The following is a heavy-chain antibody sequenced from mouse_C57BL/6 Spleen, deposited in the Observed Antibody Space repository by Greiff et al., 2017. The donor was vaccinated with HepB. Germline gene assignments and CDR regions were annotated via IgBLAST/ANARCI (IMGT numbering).Heavy chain of an antibody. CDR1: GYTFTSYT. V-gene: IGHV1-4*01. D-gene: IGHD1-1*01. Sequence: VQLQQSGAELARPGASVKMSCKASGYTFTSYTMHWVKQRPGQGLEWIGYINPSSGNTKYNQKFKDKATLTADKSSSTAYMQLSSLTSEDSAVYSGARKDYGSSSHWYFDVWGTVTTVTVSS. CDR2: INPSSGNT. CDR3: ARKDYGSSSHWYFDV. J-gene: IGHJ1*03.